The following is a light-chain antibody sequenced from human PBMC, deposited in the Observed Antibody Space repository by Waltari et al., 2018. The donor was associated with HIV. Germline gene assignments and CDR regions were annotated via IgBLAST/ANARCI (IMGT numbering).Light chain of an antibody. CDR3: LLFFGATRI. J-gene: IGLJ2*01. CDR1: AGPVTSNNS. CDR2: DST. Sequence: QAAVTQAPSMTVSPGGPILLTCGSSAGPVTSNNSAYWFQQKPGQAPTTPLFDSTKRHSWTPARCSGFLLGDKAVLTLSGALSEDEAFYYCLLFFGATRIFGGGTMVTV. V-gene: IGLV7-46*01.